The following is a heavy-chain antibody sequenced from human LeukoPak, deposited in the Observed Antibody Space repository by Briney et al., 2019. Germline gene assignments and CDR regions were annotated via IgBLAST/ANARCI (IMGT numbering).Heavy chain of an antibody. CDR1: GGSISSYY. D-gene: IGHD3-3*01. Sequence: SETLSLTCTVSGGSISSYYWSWIRQPPGKGLEWIGYIYYSGSTNYNPSLKSRVTISVDTSKNQFSLKLSSVTAADTAVYYCARGTRCYDFWSGYGPAQNWFDPWGQGTLVTVSS. CDR3: ARGTRCYDFWSGYGPAQNWFDP. V-gene: IGHV4-59*01. J-gene: IGHJ5*02. CDR2: IYYSGST.